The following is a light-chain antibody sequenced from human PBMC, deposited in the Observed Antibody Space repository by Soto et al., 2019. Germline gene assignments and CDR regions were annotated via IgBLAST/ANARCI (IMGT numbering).Light chain of an antibody. J-gene: IGLJ1*01. Sequence: QPVLTQPRSVSGSPGQSGTISCSRTINDVGGYNSVSWFQHHPGSAPKLMVHSVTQRPSGVPDRFSGSKSGNTASLTISGLQAEDEADYYCCSYAGSYTSYVFGTGTKVTVL. V-gene: IGLV2-11*01. CDR1: INDVGGYNS. CDR2: SVT. CDR3: CSYAGSYTSYV.